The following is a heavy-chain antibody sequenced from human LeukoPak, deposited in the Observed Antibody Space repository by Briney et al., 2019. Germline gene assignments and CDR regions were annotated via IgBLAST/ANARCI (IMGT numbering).Heavy chain of an antibody. CDR2: IYYSGST. J-gene: IGHJ4*02. V-gene: IGHV4-59*01. D-gene: IGHD5-12*01. CDR1: GGFISSYY. CDR3: AGDGGGYVGY. Sequence: SETLSLTCTVSGGFISSYYWSWIRQPPGKGLEWIGYIYYSGSTNYNPSLKSRVTISVDTSKNQFSLKLGAVTAADTAVYSCAGDGGGYVGYCGQGTLVTVSS.